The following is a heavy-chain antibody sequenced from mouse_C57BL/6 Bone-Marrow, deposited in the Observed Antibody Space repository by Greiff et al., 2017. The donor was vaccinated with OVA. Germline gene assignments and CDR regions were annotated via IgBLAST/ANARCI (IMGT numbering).Heavy chain of an antibody. Sequence: EVKLVESGGGLVQPGGSLSLSCAASGFTFTDYYMSWVRQPPGKALEWLGFIRNKANGYTTEYSASVKGRFTISRDNSQSILYLQMNALRAEDSATYYCARYARYYYFDYWGQGTTLTVSS. CDR3: ARYARYYYFDY. J-gene: IGHJ2*01. V-gene: IGHV7-3*01. CDR1: GFTFTDYY. CDR2: IRNKANGYTT.